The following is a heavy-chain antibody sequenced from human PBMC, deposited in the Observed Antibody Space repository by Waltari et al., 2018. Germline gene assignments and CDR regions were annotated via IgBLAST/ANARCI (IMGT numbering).Heavy chain of an antibody. CDR3: ASSIAAAGGYGGIDY. Sequence: QVQLQESGPGLVKPSKTLSLTCTVPGGSISSGGYYSSWLRTHPGKGLEWIGYIYYSGSTYYNPSLKSLVTISVDTSKNQFSLKLSSVTAADTAVYYCASSIAAAGGYGGIDYWGQGTLVTVSS. V-gene: IGHV4-31*01. D-gene: IGHD6-13*01. CDR1: GGSISSGGYY. CDR2: IYYSGST. J-gene: IGHJ4*02.